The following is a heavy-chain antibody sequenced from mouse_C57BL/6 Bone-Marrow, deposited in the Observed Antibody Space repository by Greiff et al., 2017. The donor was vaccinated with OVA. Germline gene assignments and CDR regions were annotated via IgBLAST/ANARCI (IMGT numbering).Heavy chain of an antibody. CDR1: GYAFSSSW. CDR3: ARWQLRLQGYAMDY. J-gene: IGHJ4*01. V-gene: IGHV1-82*01. CDR2: IYPGDGDT. Sequence: QVQLKHSGPELVKPGASVKISCKASGYAFSSSWMNWVKQRPGKGLEWIGRIYPGDGDTNYNGKFKGKATLTADKSSSTAYMQLSSLTSEDSAVYFCARWQLRLQGYAMDYWGQGTSVTVSS. D-gene: IGHD3-2*02.